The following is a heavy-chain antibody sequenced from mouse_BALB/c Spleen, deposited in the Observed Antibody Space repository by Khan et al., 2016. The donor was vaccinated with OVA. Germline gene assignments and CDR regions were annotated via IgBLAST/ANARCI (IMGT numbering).Heavy chain of an antibody. J-gene: IGHJ2*01. CDR2: INPTSGYT. CDR1: GYTFTSYW. Sequence: QVQLQQSGAELAKPGASVKMSCTASGYTFTSYWMHWIKQRPGQGLEWIGYINPTSGYTDYNQKFKDQATLTADKSSSTAYMQLSSLTSDDSAVYYSARDRIDYWGQGTALTVSS. CDR3: ARDRIDY. V-gene: IGHV1-7*01.